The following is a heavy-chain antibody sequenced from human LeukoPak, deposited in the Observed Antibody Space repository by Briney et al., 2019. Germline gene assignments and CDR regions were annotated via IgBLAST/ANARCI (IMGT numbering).Heavy chain of an antibody. CDR3: ARFEYSSSY. CDR1: GGSISSYY. J-gene: IGHJ4*02. V-gene: IGHV4-59*01. Sequence: PSETLSLTCTVSGGSISSYYWSWIRQPPGRGLEWIGYIYYSGSTNYNPSLKSRVTISVDTSKNQFSLKLSSVTAADTAVYYCARFEYSSSYWGQGTLVTVSS. CDR2: IYYSGST. D-gene: IGHD6-6*01.